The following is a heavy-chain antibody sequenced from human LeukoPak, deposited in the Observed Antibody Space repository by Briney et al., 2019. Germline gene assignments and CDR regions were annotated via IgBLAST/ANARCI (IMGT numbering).Heavy chain of an antibody. D-gene: IGHD3-10*01. V-gene: IGHV1-2*02. J-gene: IGHJ4*02. CDR3: ARVSWFGEDFDY. CDR2: INPNSGGT. Sequence: ASVKVSCKASGYTFTGYYMRWVRQAPGQGLEWMGWINPNSGGTNYAQKFQGRVTMTRDTSISTAYMVLSRLRSDDTAVYYCARVSWFGEDFDYWGQGTLVTVSS. CDR1: GYTFTGYY.